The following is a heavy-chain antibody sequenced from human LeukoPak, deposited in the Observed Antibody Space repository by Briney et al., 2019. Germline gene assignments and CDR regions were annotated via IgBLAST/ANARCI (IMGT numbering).Heavy chain of an antibody. V-gene: IGHV2-5*01. D-gene: IGHD2-21*01. Sequence: SGPTLVKPTQTLTLTCTFSGFSLSTSGVGVGWIRQPPGKALEWLALIYWNDDKRYSPSLKSRLTITKDTSKNQVVLTMTNMDPVDTATYYCAHRPSNISPSKYCGGDCYSGFFDYWGQGTLVTVSS. CDR2: IYWNDDK. CDR1: GFSLSTSGVG. CDR3: AHRPSNISPSKYCGGDCYSGFFDY. J-gene: IGHJ4*02.